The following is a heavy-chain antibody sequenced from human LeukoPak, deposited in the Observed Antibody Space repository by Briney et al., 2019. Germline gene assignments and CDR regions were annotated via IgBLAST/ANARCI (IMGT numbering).Heavy chain of an antibody. Sequence: PGGALRLSCTASGFTFSDSAMAWVRQAPGKGLEWLSAISTSGGDAIYADSVKDRFTISRGNSKNTRYLQMDGLRAEDTAIYYCAKGGSNAPLDIWGQGTLVTVSS. V-gene: IGHV3-23*01. D-gene: IGHD3-16*01. J-gene: IGHJ4*02. CDR2: ISTSGGDA. CDR1: GFTFSDSA. CDR3: AKGGSNAPLDI.